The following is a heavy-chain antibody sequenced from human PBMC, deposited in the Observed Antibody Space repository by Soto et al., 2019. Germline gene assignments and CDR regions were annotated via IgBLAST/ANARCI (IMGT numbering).Heavy chain of an antibody. CDR1: GFTFSSYA. CDR2: ISGSGGST. V-gene: IGHV3-23*01. Sequence: GGSLRLSGAASGFTFSSYAISWVRQAPWKGLEWVSAISGSGGSTYYADSVKGRFTISRDNSKNTLYLQMNSLRAEDTAVYYCAKTPYDYVWGSYRYLYWGQGTLLTVSS. J-gene: IGHJ4*02. D-gene: IGHD3-16*02. CDR3: AKTPYDYVWGSYRYLY.